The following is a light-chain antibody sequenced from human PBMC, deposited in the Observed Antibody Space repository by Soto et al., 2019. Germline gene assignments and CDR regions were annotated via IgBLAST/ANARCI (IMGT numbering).Light chain of an antibody. CDR2: GTS. J-gene: IGKJ1*01. V-gene: IGKV3-15*01. Sequence: EIVMTQSPATLSVSPGERATLSCRASQSVSNNLAWYQHIPSQAPRLLIYGTSTRATGIPARFSGSGSGTEFSLTISSLQSEDFAVYYCQQYNDWLWTFGQGPKVE. CDR3: QQYNDWLWT. CDR1: QSVSNN.